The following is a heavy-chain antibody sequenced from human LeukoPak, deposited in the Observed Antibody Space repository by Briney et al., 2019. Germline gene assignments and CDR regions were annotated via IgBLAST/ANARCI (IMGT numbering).Heavy chain of an antibody. Sequence: GGSLRLSCAASGFTFSSYALSWVRQAPGKGLEWVSAISGSGASTYYADSVKGRFTISRDNSKNTLYVQMNSLRAEDTAVYYCAKSQFGGVFDGFDIWGQGTMVTVSS. J-gene: IGHJ3*02. D-gene: IGHD3-16*01. V-gene: IGHV3-23*01. CDR1: GFTFSSYA. CDR3: AKSQFGGVFDGFDI. CDR2: ISGSGAST.